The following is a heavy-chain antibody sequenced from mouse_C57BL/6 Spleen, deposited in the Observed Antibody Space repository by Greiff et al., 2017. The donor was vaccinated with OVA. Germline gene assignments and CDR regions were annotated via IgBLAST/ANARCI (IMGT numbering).Heavy chain of an antibody. Sequence: EVQLQQSGPELVKPGASVKISCTASGYSFTGYYMNWVKQSPEKSLEWIGELTPSTGGTTSTHKFKDQATLTVDKSSSTAYMQLKSLPSEDSAVYYCASSSAAWFAYGGQGTLVTVSA. CDR2: LTPSTGGT. V-gene: IGHV1-42*01. J-gene: IGHJ3*01. CDR1: GYSFTGYY. CDR3: ASSSAAWFAY. D-gene: IGHD6-1*01.